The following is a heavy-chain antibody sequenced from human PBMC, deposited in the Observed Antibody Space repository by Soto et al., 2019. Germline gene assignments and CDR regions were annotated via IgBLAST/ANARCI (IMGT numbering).Heavy chain of an antibody. D-gene: IGHD1-26*01. CDR3: ARDLGVGAASDY. J-gene: IGHJ4*02. CDR1: GYTFTSYA. Sequence: QVQLVQSGAEGKKPGASVKVSCKASGYTFTSYAMHWVRQAPGQRLEWMGWINAGNRNTKYSQKFQGRVTITRDTSASTAYMELSSLRSEDTAVYYCARDLGVGAASDYWGQGTLVTVSS. V-gene: IGHV1-3*01. CDR2: INAGNRNT.